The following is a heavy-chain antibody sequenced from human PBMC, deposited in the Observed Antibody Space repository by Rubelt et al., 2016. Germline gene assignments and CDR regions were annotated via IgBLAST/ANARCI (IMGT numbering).Heavy chain of an antibody. CDR2: ISGSGGST. CDR1: GFTFSSYA. Sequence: EVQLLESGGGLVQPGGSLRLSCAASGFTFSSYAMRWVRQAPGKGLEWVSTISGSGGSTYYADSVKGRFTISRANSKNPLYLQMNSLRAEEMAVYYCANPPYQLLSDYWGQGTLVTVSS. D-gene: IGHD2-2*01. J-gene: IGHJ4*02. CDR3: ANPPYQLLSDY. V-gene: IGHV3-23*01.